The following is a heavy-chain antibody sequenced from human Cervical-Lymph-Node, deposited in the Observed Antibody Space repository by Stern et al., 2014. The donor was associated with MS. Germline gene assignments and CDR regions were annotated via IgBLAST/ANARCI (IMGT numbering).Heavy chain of an antibody. CDR3: AKGSGGSGYYPVALDY. CDR1: GFTFDAYA. V-gene: IGHV3-9*01. CDR2: ITWNSVSV. D-gene: IGHD3-3*01. J-gene: IGHJ4*02. Sequence: EVQLVESGGGLVQPGRSLRLTCAASGFTFDAYAMHWVRQAPGTGLAWCSGITWNSVSVGYADSVKGRFTISRDNAKNSLYLQMNSLRGDDTALYYCAKGSGGSGYYPVALDYWGQGTLVTVSS.